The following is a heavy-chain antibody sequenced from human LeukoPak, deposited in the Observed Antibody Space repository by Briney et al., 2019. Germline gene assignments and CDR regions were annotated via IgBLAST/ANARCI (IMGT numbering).Heavy chain of an antibody. V-gene: IGHV3-21*01. Sequence: KTGGSLRLSCAASGFIFNDYAISWVRQAPGKGLEWVSCISTTSSYIFYADSVRGRFTISRDNAKNSLYLQMDSLRAEDTAVYYCARGGIITSYAFEIWGQGTMVTVSS. CDR1: GFIFNDYA. CDR2: ISTTSSYI. J-gene: IGHJ3*02. D-gene: IGHD1-26*01. CDR3: ARGGIITSYAFEI.